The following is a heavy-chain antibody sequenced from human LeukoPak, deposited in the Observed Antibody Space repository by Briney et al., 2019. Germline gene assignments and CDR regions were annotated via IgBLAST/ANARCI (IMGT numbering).Heavy chain of an antibody. CDR2: ISGSGGST. CDR3: AKTDRRIAAAGDIDY. Sequence: GGSLRLSCAASGFTFSSYAMSWVRQAPGKGLERVSGISGSGGSTYYADSVKGRFTISRDNSKNTLYLQMNSLRAEDTAVYYCAKTDRRIAAAGDIDYWGQGTLVTVSS. J-gene: IGHJ4*02. D-gene: IGHD6-13*01. V-gene: IGHV3-23*01. CDR1: GFTFSSYA.